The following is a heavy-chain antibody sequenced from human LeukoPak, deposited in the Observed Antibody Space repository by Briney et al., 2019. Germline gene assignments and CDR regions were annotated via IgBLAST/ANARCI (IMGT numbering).Heavy chain of an antibody. CDR1: GFPFSTYS. Sequence: PGGSLRLSCAASGFPFSTYSMNWVRQAPGKGLEWVSHITTSSTIYYADSVKGRFTISRDNAKNSLYLQMNSLRDEDTAVYYCERGSRHAFDIWGQGTMVTVSS. CDR3: ERGSRHAFDI. D-gene: IGHD2/OR15-2a*01. CDR2: ITTSSTI. V-gene: IGHV3-48*02. J-gene: IGHJ3*02.